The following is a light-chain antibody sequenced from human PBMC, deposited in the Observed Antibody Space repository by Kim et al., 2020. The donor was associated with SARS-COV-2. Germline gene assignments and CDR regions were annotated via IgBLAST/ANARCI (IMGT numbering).Light chain of an antibody. CDR1: SNNVGNRG. V-gene: IGLV10-54*01. CDR3: STWDSSLSAVV. CDR2: RNN. J-gene: IGLJ2*01. Sequence: HTATLTCTGNSNNVGNRGAAWLQQHQGHQPKLLSYRNNNRPSGISERFSASRSGKTASLTIIGLQPEDEADYFCSTWDSSLSAVVFGGGTKLTVL.